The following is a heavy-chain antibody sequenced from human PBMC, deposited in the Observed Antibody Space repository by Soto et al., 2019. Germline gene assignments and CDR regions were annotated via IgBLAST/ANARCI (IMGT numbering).Heavy chain of an antibody. Sequence: SVKVSCKASGYTFTSYGISWVRQAPGQGLEWMGWISAYNGNTNYAQKLQGRVTMTTDTSTSTAYMELRSLRSDDTAVYYCARVYSGYDEGVYYYYYMDVWGKGTTVTVS. V-gene: IGHV1-18*01. J-gene: IGHJ6*03. CDR2: ISAYNGNT. D-gene: IGHD5-12*01. CDR1: GYTFTSYG. CDR3: ARVYSGYDEGVYYYYYMDV.